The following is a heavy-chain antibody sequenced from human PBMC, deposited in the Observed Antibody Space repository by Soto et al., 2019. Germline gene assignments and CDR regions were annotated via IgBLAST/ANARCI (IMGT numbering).Heavy chain of an antibody. CDR2: IINSGGST. D-gene: IGHD6-13*01. CDR3: ATWQQLCY. J-gene: IGHJ4*01. CDR1: GFTFSTYA. Sequence: EVQLLDSGGGLVQPGVSLRLSCAASGFTFSTYAMSWVRQAPGKGLALVSKIINSGGSTYYADSVKGRFTISRDNSKNTRYLQMHSLRAEDTAGYYCATWQQLCYWVHGTLVTFSS. V-gene: IGHV3-23*01.